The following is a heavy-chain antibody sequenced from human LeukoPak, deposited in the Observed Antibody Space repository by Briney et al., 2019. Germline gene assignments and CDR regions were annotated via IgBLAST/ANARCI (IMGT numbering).Heavy chain of an antibody. CDR1: GYSFTSYW. CDR3: AREWELGAFDI. CDR2: IYPGDSDT. V-gene: IGHV5-51*01. J-gene: IGHJ3*02. Sequence: GESLQISCQGSGYSFTSYWIGWVRPMPGKGLEWMGIIYPGDSDTRYSPSFQGQVTISADKSISTAYLQWSSLKASDTAMYYCAREWELGAFDIWGQGTMVTVSS. D-gene: IGHD1-26*01.